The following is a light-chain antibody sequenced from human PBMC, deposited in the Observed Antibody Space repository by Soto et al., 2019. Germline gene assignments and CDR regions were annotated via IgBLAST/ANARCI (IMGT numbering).Light chain of an antibody. Sequence: EIVLTQSPGTLSLSPGERATLSCRASQSVSSSYLAWYQQKPGQAPRLLIYGASSRATGIPDRFSGSGSGTDFTLTISRLEPEDFALFFCQHYGGSLWTFGQGTRVEVK. CDR2: GAS. CDR3: QHYGGSLWT. CDR1: QSVSSSY. V-gene: IGKV3-20*01. J-gene: IGKJ1*01.